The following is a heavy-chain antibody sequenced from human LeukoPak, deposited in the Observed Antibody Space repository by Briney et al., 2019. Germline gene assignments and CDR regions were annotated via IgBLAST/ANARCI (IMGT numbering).Heavy chain of an antibody. D-gene: IGHD3-16*01. CDR2: ISSSSSYI. Sequence: GGSLRLSCAASGFTFSTYWMAWVRQAPGKGLEWVSSISSSSSYIYYADSVKGRFTISRDNAKNSLYMQMNSLRAEDTAVYYCAREWGQLGELDYWGQGTLVTVSS. J-gene: IGHJ4*02. CDR1: GFTFSTYW. V-gene: IGHV3-21*01. CDR3: AREWGQLGELDY.